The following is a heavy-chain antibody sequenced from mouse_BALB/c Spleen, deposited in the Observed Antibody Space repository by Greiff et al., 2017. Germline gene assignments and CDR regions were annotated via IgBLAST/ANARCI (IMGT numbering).Heavy chain of an antibody. Sequence: EVKLVESGGGLVQPGGSRKLSCAASGFTFSSFGMHWVRQAPEKGLEWVAYISSGSSTIYYADTVKGRFTISRDNPKNTLFLQMTSLRSDDTAMYYCARGGYYGSSYSAMDYWGQGTSVTVSS. D-gene: IGHD1-1*01. V-gene: IGHV5-17*02. J-gene: IGHJ4*01. CDR1: GFTFSSFG. CDR2: ISSGSSTI. CDR3: ARGGYYGSSYSAMDY.